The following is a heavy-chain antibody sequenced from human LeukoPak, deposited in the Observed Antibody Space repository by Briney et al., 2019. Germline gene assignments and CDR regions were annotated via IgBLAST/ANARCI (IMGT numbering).Heavy chain of an antibody. CDR2: ISGSGGST. V-gene: IGHV3-23*01. D-gene: IGHD6-13*01. Sequence: GGSLRLSCAASGFTFSSYAMSWVRQAPGKGLEWVSAISGSGGSTYYADSVKGRFTISRDNSKNTLYLQMNSLRAEDTAVYYCAKAVDSSSWYLGWFDPWGQGTLVTVSS. CDR3: AKAVDSSSWYLGWFDP. CDR1: GFTFSSYA. J-gene: IGHJ5*02.